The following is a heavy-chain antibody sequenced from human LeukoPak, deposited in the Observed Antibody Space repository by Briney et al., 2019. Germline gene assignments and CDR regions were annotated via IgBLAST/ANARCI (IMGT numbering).Heavy chain of an antibody. V-gene: IGHV3-74*01. CDR3: ARGGSDTAMAHDY. Sequence: GGSLRLSCAASGFTFSNHWMHWVRQAPGKGLMWVSRINRGGSRTDHADSVKGRFTISRDDAKNTLYLQLNSLRAEDTAVYFCARGGSDTAMAHDYWGQGTLVTVSS. D-gene: IGHD5-18*01. CDR2: INRGGSRT. CDR1: GFTFSNHW. J-gene: IGHJ4*02.